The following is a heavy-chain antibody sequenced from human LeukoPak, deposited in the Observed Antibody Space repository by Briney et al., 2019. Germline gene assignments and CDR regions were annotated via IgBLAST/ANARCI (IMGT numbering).Heavy chain of an antibody. V-gene: IGHV4-31*03. J-gene: IGHJ4*02. Sequence: SQTLSLTCTVSGGSISSGGYYWIWIRQHPGKGLEWIGYIYYSGSTYYNPSLKSRVTISVDTSKNQFSLKLSSVTAADTAVYYCARGREVVPAAIDYWGQGALVSASS. CDR2: IYYSGST. CDR1: GGSISSGGYY. D-gene: IGHD2-2*01. CDR3: ARGREVVPAAIDY.